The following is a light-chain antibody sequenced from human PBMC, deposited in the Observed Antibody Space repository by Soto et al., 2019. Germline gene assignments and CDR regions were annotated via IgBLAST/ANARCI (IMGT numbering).Light chain of an antibody. CDR1: QDISRF. J-gene: IGKJ2*01. CDR2: ETS. V-gene: IGKV1-17*03. Sequence: DVQMAQSPSAMSASVGDRVTIACRASQDISRFVAWFQHKPGRAPERLIYETSNLQPGVPSRFSGSGSGTEFTLAISGLQPEDFATYYCLQHNTYPYTFGQGTELEIK. CDR3: LQHNTYPYT.